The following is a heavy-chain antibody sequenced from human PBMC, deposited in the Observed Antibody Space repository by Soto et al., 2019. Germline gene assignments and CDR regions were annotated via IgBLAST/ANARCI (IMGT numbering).Heavy chain of an antibody. V-gene: IGHV4-39*02. J-gene: IGHJ6*03. D-gene: IGHD4-17*01. CDR1: GGSISSSSYY. Sequence: SETLSLTCTVSGGSISSSSYYWGWIRQPPGKGLEWIGSIYYSGSTYYNPSLKSRVTISVDTSKNQFSLKLSSVTAADTAVYYCARDLVQFSTVTTPQWHYYMDVRGKGTTVTGSS. CDR2: IYYSGST. CDR3: ARDLVQFSTVTTPQWHYYMDV.